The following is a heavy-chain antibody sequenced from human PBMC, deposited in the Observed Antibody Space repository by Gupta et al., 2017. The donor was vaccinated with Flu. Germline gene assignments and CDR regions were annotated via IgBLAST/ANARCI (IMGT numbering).Heavy chain of an antibody. J-gene: IGHJ4*02. CDR3: ARDRLELQRARFDY. V-gene: IGHV3-21*01. CDR2: ISSSSSYI. Sequence: EVQLVESGGGLVKPGGYLRLSCAASGFTFSSYSMNWVRQAPGKGLEWFSSISSSSSYIYYADSVKGRFTISRDNAKNSLYLQMNSLRAEDTAVYYCARDRLELQRARFDYWGQGTLVTVSS. CDR1: GFTFSSYS. D-gene: IGHD1-7*01.